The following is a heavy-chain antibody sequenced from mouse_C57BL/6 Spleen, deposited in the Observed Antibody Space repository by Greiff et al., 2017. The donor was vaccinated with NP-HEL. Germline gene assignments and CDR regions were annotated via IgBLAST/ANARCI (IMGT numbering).Heavy chain of an antibody. CDR3: ARDPLYDGYLYFDV. J-gene: IGHJ1*03. V-gene: IGHV5-4*01. CDR2: ISDGGSYT. Sequence: DVHLVESGGGLVKPGGSLKLSCAASGFTFSSYAMSWVRQTPEKRLEWVATISDGGSYTYYPDNVKGRFTISRDNAKNNLYLQMSHLKSEDTAMYYCARDPLYDGYLYFDVWGTGTTVTVSS. D-gene: IGHD2-3*01. CDR1: GFTFSSYA.